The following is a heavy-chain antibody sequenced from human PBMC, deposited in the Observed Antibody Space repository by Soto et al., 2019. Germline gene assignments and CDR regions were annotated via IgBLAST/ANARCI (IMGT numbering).Heavy chain of an antibody. V-gene: IGHV4-31*03. D-gene: IGHD3-3*01. Sequence: SETLSLTCTVSGGSISSGGYYWSWIRQHPGKGLEWIGYIYYSGSTYYNPSLKSRVTISVDTSKNQFSLKLSSVTAADTAVYYCARVKGYDFWSGYRGYYYYMDVWGKGTTVTVSS. CDR1: GGSISSGGYY. CDR2: IYYSGST. CDR3: ARVKGYDFWSGYRGYYYYMDV. J-gene: IGHJ6*03.